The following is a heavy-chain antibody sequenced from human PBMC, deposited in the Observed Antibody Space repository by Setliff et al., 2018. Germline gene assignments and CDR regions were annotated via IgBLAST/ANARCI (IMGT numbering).Heavy chain of an antibody. D-gene: IGHD3-10*01. V-gene: IGHV3-15*07. CDR3: TTDRSISMVRGVVIIPTISYY. CDR2: IKSNNDGGTT. J-gene: IGHJ4*01. CDR1: GFSCGKAW. Sequence: GGSLRLSCAASGFSCGKAWMNWVRQAPGKGLEWVGLIKSNNDGGTTDLAAPVKGRFSISRDDSKNILYLQMNNLKIEDTAVYFCTTDRSISMVRGVVIIPTISYYWGHGAQFTVSS.